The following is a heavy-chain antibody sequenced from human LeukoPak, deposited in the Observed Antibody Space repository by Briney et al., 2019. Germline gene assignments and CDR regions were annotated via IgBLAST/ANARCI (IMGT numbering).Heavy chain of an antibody. CDR1: GYTFTNYY. V-gene: IGHV1-46*01. CDR2: INPSGTST. Sequence: APVKVSCKASGYTFTNYYMHWVRQAPGQELQWMGIINPSGTSTSYAQKFQGRAIMTRDTSTSTVYMELSSLRSEDTAVYYCARDLVPVDYYYGMDVWGQGTTVTVSS. D-gene: IGHD2-2*01. CDR3: ARDLVPVDYYYGMDV. J-gene: IGHJ6*02.